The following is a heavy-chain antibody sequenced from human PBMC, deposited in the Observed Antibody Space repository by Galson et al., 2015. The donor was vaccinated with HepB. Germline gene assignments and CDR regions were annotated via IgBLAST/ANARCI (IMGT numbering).Heavy chain of an antibody. V-gene: IGHV3-30*18. J-gene: IGHJ4*02. CDR3: AKVGIVGATTMDY. Sequence: SLRLSCAASGFTFSNYGMHWVRQAPGKGLEWVAVISYDGSNKYYADSVKGRFTISRDNSKNTLYLQMNSLRAEDTAVYYCAKVGIVGATTMDYCGQGTLVTVSS. CDR1: GFTFSNYG. CDR2: ISYDGSNK. D-gene: IGHD1-26*01.